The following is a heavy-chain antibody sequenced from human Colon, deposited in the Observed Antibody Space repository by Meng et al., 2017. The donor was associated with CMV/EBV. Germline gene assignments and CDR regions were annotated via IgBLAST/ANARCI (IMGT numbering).Heavy chain of an antibody. J-gene: IGHJ4*02. D-gene: IGHD2-2*01. V-gene: IGHV3-11*05. CDR1: GFNFNDSY. Sequence: EEAGGGLGTPGGSLRLSFLASGFNFNDSYMYWFRRAPGKGLEWISYITSDTPYRLYSESVQGRFTISRDNAKNSLFLQMNSLRAEDTAVYYCAPYATSWSFEHWGQGTLVTVSS. CDR3: APYATSWSFEH. CDR2: ITSDTPYR.